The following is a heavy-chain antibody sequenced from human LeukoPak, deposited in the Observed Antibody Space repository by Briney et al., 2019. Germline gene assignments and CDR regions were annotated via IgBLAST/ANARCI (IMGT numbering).Heavy chain of an antibody. V-gene: IGHV3-30*04. CDR3: AREPRSSWFFDY. CDR1: GFTFSSYA. J-gene: IGHJ4*02. D-gene: IGHD6-13*01. CDR2: ISYDGSNK. Sequence: GGSLRLSCAASGFTFSSYAMHWVRQAPGKGLERVAVISYDGSNKYYADSVKGRFTISRDNSKNTLYLQMNSLRAEDTAVYYCAREPRSSWFFDYWGQGTLVTVSS.